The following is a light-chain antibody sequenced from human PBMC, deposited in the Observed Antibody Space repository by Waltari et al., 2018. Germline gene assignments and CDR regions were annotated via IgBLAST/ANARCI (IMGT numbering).Light chain of an antibody. Sequence: DIQMTQSPSSVSASVGDRVPIACRSSQNIDNFLKWYQHKPGEAPSVLVFAASTLQDGVPSRFSARASGTHFTLPIGSVQPEDFAAYYCQQRHSPPFTFGQGT. CDR1: QNIDNF. J-gene: IGKJ2*01. CDR3: QQRHSPPFT. V-gene: IGKV1-39*01. CDR2: AAS.